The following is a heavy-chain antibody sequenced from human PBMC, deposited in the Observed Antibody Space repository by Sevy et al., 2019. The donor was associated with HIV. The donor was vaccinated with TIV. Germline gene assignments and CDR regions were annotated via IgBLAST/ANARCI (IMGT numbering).Heavy chain of an antibody. CDR1: GGSISSYY. V-gene: IGHV4-59*01. Sequence: SETLSLTCTVSGGSISSYYWSWIRQPPGKGLEWIGYIYYSGSTNYNPSLKSRVTISVDTSKNQFSLKLSSETAADTAVYYCARWRRDWSSTSRWFDPWGQGTLVTVSS. D-gene: IGHD2-2*01. CDR2: IYYSGST. CDR3: ARWRRDWSSTSRWFDP. J-gene: IGHJ5*02.